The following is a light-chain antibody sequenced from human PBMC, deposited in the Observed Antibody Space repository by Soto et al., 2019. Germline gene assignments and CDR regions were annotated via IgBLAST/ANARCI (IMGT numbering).Light chain of an antibody. CDR2: GDN. J-gene: IGLJ3*02. CDR3: AAWDDSLNGPV. Sequence: QTVVTQPPSASGTPGQRVTISCSGSSSNIGSEAVNWHQQLPGTAPKLLIYGDNQRPSGVPDRFSGSKSGTSASLAISGLQSEDEADYYCAAWDDSLNGPVFGGGTKLTVL. CDR1: SSNIGSEA. V-gene: IGLV1-44*01.